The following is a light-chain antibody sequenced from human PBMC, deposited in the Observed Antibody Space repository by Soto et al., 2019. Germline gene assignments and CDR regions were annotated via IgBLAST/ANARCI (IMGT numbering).Light chain of an antibody. Sequence: DIQLTQSPSFLSASVGDRVIIACRASQGIYTYLAWYQQKPGKAPELLIYAASTLQSGVPSRFSGSGSGTEFTLTISSLQPEDFATYYCRHLNSYPWTFGQGTKVEIK. CDR2: AAS. J-gene: IGKJ1*01. CDR3: RHLNSYPWT. V-gene: IGKV1-9*01. CDR1: QGIYTY.